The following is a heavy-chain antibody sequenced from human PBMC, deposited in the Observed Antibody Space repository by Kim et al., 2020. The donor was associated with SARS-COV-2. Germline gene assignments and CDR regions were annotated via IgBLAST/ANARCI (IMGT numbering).Heavy chain of an antibody. CDR2: ISYDGSNK. V-gene: IGHV3-30*04. D-gene: IGHD6-19*01. J-gene: IGHJ4*02. Sequence: GGSLRLSCAASGFTFSSYAMHWVRQAPGKGLEWVAVISYDGSNKYYADSVKGRFTISRDNSKNTLYLQMNSLRAEDTAVYYCGSSGWNYIYYWGQGTLVTVSS. CDR3: GSSGWNYIYY. CDR1: GFTFSSYA.